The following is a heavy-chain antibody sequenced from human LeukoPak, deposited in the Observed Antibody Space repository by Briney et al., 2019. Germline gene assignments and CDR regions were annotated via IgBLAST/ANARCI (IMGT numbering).Heavy chain of an antibody. CDR3: ARDPRSGAFDI. Sequence: PSETLSLTCTVSGGSINSYYWSWIRQPAGKGLEWIGRIYTSGSTNYNPSLKSRVTISVDTSKNQFSLKLSSVTAADTAVYYCARDPRSGAFDIWGQGTMVTVSS. V-gene: IGHV4-4*07. J-gene: IGHJ3*02. CDR2: IYTSGST. CDR1: GGSINSYY.